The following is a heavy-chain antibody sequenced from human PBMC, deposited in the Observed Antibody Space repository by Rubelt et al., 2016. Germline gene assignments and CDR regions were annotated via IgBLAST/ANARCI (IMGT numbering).Heavy chain of an antibody. V-gene: IGHV4-59*01. J-gene: IGHJ4*02. Sequence: TVSGGSISGYFWSWIRQPPGKGLEWIGSIYYSGSTNYNSSLKSRVTISVDTSKSQFSLNLSSVTAADTAVYYCARVGDSGGGYGYTGLYYFDYWGQGTLVTVSS. D-gene: IGHD5-18*01. CDR2: IYYSGST. CDR3: ARVGDSGGGYGYTGLYYFDY. CDR1: GGSISGYF.